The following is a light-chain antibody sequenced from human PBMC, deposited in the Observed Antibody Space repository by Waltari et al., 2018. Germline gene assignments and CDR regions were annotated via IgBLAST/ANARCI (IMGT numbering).Light chain of an antibody. CDR2: AAS. Sequence: DIQMTQSPSSLSASVGDRVTITCRASQSISSYLNWYQQKPGKAPTLLIYAASSLQSGVPSRFSGSGSGTDFTLTISSLQPEDCATYYCQQSYRTPRTFGQGTKVEIK. CDR1: QSISSY. J-gene: IGKJ1*01. CDR3: QQSYRTPRT. V-gene: IGKV1-39*01.